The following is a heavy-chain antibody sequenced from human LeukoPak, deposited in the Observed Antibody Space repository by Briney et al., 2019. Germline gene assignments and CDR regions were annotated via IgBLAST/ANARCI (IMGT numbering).Heavy chain of an antibody. CDR3: AREMQQHWFDP. D-gene: IGHD6-13*01. Sequence: SETLSLTCTVSGGSISSYYWSWIRQPPGKGLEWIGYIYYSGSTSYNPSLKSRVTISIDTSKNQFSLKLSSVTAADTAVYYCAREMQQHWFDPWGQGTLVTVSS. J-gene: IGHJ5*02. CDR2: IYYSGST. V-gene: IGHV4-59*01. CDR1: GGSISSYY.